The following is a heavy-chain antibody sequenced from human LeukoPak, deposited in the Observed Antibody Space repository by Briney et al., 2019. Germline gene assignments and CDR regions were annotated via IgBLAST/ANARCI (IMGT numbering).Heavy chain of an antibody. CDR3: ARRLSLRFDAFAV. V-gene: IGHV3-23*01. CDR2: MSDIGPNT. D-gene: IGHD3-3*01. J-gene: IGHJ3*01. CDR1: GFTVTDYA. Sequence: GGSLRLSCAASGFTVTDYAMTWIRQSPGKGLEWVSSMSDIGPNTYYADSVKGRFTISRDTSKNTLFLQMSSLRAEDTALYFCARRLSLRFDAFAVWGPGTVVTVSS.